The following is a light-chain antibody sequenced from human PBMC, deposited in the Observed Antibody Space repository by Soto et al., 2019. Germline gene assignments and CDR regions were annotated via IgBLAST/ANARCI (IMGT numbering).Light chain of an antibody. CDR1: QSLSYT. J-gene: IGKJ1*01. V-gene: IGKV3-15*01. CDR3: QQYNNWPWT. Sequence: EIVMTQSPATLSVSPGGRATLSCRASQSLSYTLAWYQQKPGQAPRLLIYGASTRAPGFPARFSGSGSGTDFTLTISSLQSEDFGVYYCQQYNNWPWTFGQGTKVDIK. CDR2: GAS.